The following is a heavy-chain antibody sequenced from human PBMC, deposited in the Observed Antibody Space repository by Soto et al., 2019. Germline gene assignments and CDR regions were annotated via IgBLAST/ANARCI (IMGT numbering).Heavy chain of an antibody. D-gene: IGHD5-12*01. CDR3: ARVEMATILANWFDP. CDR1: GGSFSGYY. CDR2: INHSGST. V-gene: IGHV4-34*01. Sequence: SGTLSLTCAVYGGSFSGYYWSWIRQPPGKGLEWIGEINHSGSTNYNPSLKSRVTISVDTSKNQFSLKLSSVTAADTAVYYCARVEMATILANWFDPWGQGTLVTVSS. J-gene: IGHJ5*02.